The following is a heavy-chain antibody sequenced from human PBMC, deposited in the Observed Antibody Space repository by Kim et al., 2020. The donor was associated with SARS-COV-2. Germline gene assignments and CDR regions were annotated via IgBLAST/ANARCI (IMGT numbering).Heavy chain of an antibody. CDR3: AKALLLTKWVGDAFDI. J-gene: IGHJ3*02. V-gene: IGHV3-30*18. Sequence: GGSLRLSCAASGFTFSSYGMHWVRQAPGKGLEWVAVISYDGSNKYYADSVTGRFTISRDNSKNTLYLQMNSLRAEDTAVYYCAKALLLTKWVGDAFDIWGQGTMVTVSS. D-gene: IGHD3-10*01. CDR1: GFTFSSYG. CDR2: ISYDGSNK.